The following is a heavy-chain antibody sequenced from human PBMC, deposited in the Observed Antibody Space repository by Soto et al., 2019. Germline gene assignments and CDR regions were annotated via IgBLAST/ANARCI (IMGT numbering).Heavy chain of an antibody. D-gene: IGHD3-3*01. V-gene: IGHV1-18*01. CDR3: ARISQSDFWSGYYDVFDY. Sequence: QVHLVQSGAEVEKPGASVKVSCKASGYTFTDYGISWVRQAPGQGLQRMGWITAFNGNTKYAQAFQGRVTMTTDTSTSTAYMELRSLESDDTAVYYCARISQSDFWSGYYDVFDYWGQGTLGTVSS. CDR2: ITAFNGNT. J-gene: IGHJ4*02. CDR1: GYTFTDYG.